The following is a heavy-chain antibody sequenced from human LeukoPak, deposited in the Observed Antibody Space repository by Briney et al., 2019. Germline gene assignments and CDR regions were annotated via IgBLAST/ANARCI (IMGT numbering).Heavy chain of an antibody. CDR2: IYTRGST. J-gene: IGHJ4*02. CDR1: GGSVSGYY. V-gene: IGHV4-4*07. D-gene: IGHD1-26*01. Sequence: PSETLSLTCTVSGGSVSGYYWSWIRQPAGKGLECIGRIYTRGSTHYNPSLESRVTVSVDTSKNQFSLKLSSVTAADTAVYYCARDFPSGSYHYFDYWGQGTLVTVSS. CDR3: ARDFPSGSYHYFDY.